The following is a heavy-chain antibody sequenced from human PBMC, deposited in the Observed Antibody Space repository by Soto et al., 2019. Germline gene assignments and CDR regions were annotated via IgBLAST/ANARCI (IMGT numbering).Heavy chain of an antibody. V-gene: IGHV3-23*01. CDR1: GFTFKYCA. Sequence: GGSLRLSCAASGFTFKYCAMNWVRQAPGKGLEWVSHIAGPSGSMYYADSVRGRFTISRDNSNNTLFLQMNSLTAEDTAVYYCVKDKYASSLLRGAWDYWGQGIQVTVSS. J-gene: IGHJ4*02. CDR2: IAGPSGSM. CDR3: VKDKYASSLLRGAWDY. D-gene: IGHD6-6*01.